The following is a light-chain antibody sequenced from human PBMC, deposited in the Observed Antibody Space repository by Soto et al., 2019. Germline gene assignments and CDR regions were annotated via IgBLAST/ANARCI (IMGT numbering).Light chain of an antibody. CDR2: GVS. CDR3: QQYNNWPPT. V-gene: IGKV3-15*01. J-gene: IGKJ1*01. Sequence: EIVMTQSPATLSVSPGERATLSCRASQSVSSDLAWYQQKPGQAPRLLIYGVSTRATGIPARFSGSGTGTEFTLTISGLQSEDFAIHYCQQYNNWPPTFGQGTKVEIK. CDR1: QSVSSD.